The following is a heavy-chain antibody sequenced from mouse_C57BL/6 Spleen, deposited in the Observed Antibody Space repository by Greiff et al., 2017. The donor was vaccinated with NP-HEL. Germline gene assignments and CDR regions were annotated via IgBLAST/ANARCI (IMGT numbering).Heavy chain of an antibody. V-gene: IGHV2-2*01. Sequence: QVQLQQSGPGLVQPSQSLSITCTVSGFSLTSYGVHWVRQSPGKGLEWLGVIWSGGSTDYNAAFISRLSISKDNSKSQVFFKMNSLQADDTAIYYCAREWIYDGYYAMDYWGQGTSVTVSS. CDR3: AREWIYDGYYAMDY. J-gene: IGHJ4*01. CDR1: GFSLTSYG. CDR2: IWSGGST. D-gene: IGHD2-3*01.